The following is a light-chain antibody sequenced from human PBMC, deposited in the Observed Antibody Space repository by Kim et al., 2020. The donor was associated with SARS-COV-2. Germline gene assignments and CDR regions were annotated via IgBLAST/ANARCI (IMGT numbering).Light chain of an antibody. CDR3: NSRDSIGNQVL. CDR1: SLRSYY. J-gene: IGLJ2*01. V-gene: IGLV3-19*01. CDR2: GKN. Sequence: SSELTQDPAVSVALGQTVRITCQGDSLRSYYASWYQQKPGQAPVLVIFGKNNRPSGIPDRFSGSSSGNTASLTITGAQAEDEADYYCNSRDSIGNQVLFGGGTQLTVL.